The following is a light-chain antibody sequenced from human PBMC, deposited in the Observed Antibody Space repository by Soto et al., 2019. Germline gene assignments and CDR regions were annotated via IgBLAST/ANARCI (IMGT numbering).Light chain of an antibody. J-gene: IGKJ2*02. V-gene: IGKV3-15*01. CDR1: QSISSS. Sequence: EIVMTQSPATLSVSPGERATLSCRASQSISSSLAWYQQKPGQAPRLLIYGASTRATDVPARFSGNGTGTEFTLTISSLQSEDFAVYYCQHLGTFGQGTKLEIK. CDR3: QHLGT. CDR2: GAS.